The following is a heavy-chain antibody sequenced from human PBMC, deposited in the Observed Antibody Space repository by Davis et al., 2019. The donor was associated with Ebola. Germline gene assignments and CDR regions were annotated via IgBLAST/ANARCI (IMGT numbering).Heavy chain of an antibody. CDR1: GYRFTDWF. J-gene: IGHJ4*02. CDR3: ASGEFVDF. D-gene: IGHD7-27*01. V-gene: IGHV1-46*01. Sequence: ASVKVSCKSSGYRFTDWFMHWVRQAPGQGLEWMGLINPSFGNTSLAQKFQGRVTLTRDTSTTTVYMELSSLRSEDTAIYYCASGEFVDFWGQGTLVTVSS. CDR2: INPSFGNT.